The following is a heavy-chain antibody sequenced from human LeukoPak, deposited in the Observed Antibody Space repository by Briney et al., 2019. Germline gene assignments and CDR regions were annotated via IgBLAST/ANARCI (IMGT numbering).Heavy chain of an antibody. Sequence: ASVNVSCTASGYTFTRNYINWLRQAPGQGLEWTGMIDPSGGGTAYAQKFQDRVTMTSDTSTSTVYMELNSLRSEDTAVYYCARLIGDYYDNSRSSYWHGHLDYWGQGALVTVSS. CDR1: GYTFTRNY. CDR3: ARLIGDYYDNSRSSYWHGHLDY. CDR2: IDPSGGGT. V-gene: IGHV1-46*01. D-gene: IGHD3-22*01. J-gene: IGHJ4*02.